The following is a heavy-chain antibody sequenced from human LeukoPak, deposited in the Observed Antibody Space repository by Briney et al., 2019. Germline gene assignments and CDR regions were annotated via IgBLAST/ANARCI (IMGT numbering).Heavy chain of an antibody. J-gene: IGHJ4*02. Sequence: ASVTVSFTASGYTFTGYYMHWVRQAPGQGLEWMGWINPNSGGTNYAQKFQGWVTMTRDTSISTAYMELSRLRSDDTAVYYCARDHNGVYDYWGQGTLVTVSS. CDR2: INPNSGGT. CDR1: GYTFTGYY. D-gene: IGHD2-8*01. V-gene: IGHV1-2*04. CDR3: ARDHNGVYDY.